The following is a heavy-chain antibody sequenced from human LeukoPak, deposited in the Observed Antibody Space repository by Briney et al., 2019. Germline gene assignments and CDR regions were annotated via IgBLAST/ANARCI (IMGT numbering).Heavy chain of an antibody. CDR1: GFTFSSYA. D-gene: IGHD4-23*01. CDR3: AREYGGNRRASDI. J-gene: IGHJ3*02. CDR2: ISSNGDAT. Sequence: PGGSLRLSCAASGFTFSSYAMHWVRQAPGKGLAYVSAISSNGDATYYANSVKGRYTISRDNSKNTLYLQTNSLRAEDTAVYYCAREYGGNRRASDIWGQGTMVTVSS. V-gene: IGHV3-64*01.